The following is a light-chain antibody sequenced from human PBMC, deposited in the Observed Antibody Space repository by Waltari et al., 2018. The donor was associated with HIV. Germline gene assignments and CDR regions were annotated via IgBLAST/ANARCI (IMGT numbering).Light chain of an antibody. Sequence: GNKYTCWYQQRPGQSPVLLIYRDSKWPSGIPERFSGSNSGNTATLTISGAQAMDEADYYCQAWDSTTAVFGTGT. V-gene: IGLV3-1*01. J-gene: IGLJ1*01. CDR2: RDS. CDR3: QAWDSTTAV. CDR1: GNKY.